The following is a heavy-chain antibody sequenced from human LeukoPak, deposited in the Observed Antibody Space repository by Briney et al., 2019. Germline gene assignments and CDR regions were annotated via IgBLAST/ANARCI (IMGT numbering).Heavy chain of an antibody. V-gene: IGHV4-59*01. CDR3: ARGAYDSSGYPQTIGDY. J-gene: IGHJ4*02. Sequence: SETLSLTCTVSGGSISSYYWSWIRQPPGKGLEWIGYSYYSGSTNYNPSLKSRVTISVDTSKNQFSLKLSSVTAADTAVYYCARGAYDSSGYPQTIGDYWGQGTLVTVSS. D-gene: IGHD3-22*01. CDR2: SYYSGST. CDR1: GGSISSYY.